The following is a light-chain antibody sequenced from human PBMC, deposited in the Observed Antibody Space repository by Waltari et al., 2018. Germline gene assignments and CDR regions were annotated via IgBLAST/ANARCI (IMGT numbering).Light chain of an antibody. J-gene: IGLJ3*02. CDR1: SSNIGSPF. CDR3: SSYTGSDMDIV. CDR2: YTN. Sequence: QSVLTQPPSASGTRGQRVTVSCSGGSSNIGSPFVNWYQPLPGTAPKLLIYYTNQRPSGVPDRFSGSKSGASASLAISGLQSEDEADYYCSSYTGSDMDIVFGGGTKLTVL. V-gene: IGLV1-44*01.